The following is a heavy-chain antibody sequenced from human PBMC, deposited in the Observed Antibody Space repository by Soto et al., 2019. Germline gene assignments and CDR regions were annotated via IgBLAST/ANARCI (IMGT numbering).Heavy chain of an antibody. Sequence: SETLSLTCTVSGASISSGGFYWSWIRQQPGKGLEWIGYIFNSGRTYYNPSLKSRVTISVDTSKNQCSLMLTSVTVADTAVYYCARDTSGYSTFDNWGQGTLVTVSS. CDR3: ARDTSGYSTFDN. CDR2: IFNSGRT. J-gene: IGHJ4*02. D-gene: IGHD3-3*01. CDR1: GASISSGGFY. V-gene: IGHV4-31*03.